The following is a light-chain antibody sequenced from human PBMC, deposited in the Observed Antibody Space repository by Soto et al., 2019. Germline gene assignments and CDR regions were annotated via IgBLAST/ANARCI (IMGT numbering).Light chain of an antibody. Sequence: QSVLTQPPSVSGAPGQRVTISCTGSSSNTGADYDVHWYQHLPGSAPKLLIYDNNIRPSGVPDRFSGSKSGTSASLAINGLQAEDEGDYYCQSYDSSLSNLVVFGGGTKLTVL. CDR3: QSYDSSLSNLVV. CDR1: SSNTGADYD. J-gene: IGLJ2*01. CDR2: DNN. V-gene: IGLV1-40*01.